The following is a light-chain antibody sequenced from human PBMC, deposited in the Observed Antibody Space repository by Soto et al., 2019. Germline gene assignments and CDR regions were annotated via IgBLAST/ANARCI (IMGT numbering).Light chain of an antibody. CDR2: WAS. V-gene: IGKV4-1*01. CDR3: QQYFTSPWT. CDR1: QSILDRSKNKYY. Sequence: DIVMTQSPDSLAVSLGERATFNCKSSQSILDRSKNKYYLAWYQQKSGQPPKLLIYWASLREPGVPDRFTGSGSGTDFTLTISSLQAEDVALYYCQQYFTSPWTFGQGTKVEI. J-gene: IGKJ1*01.